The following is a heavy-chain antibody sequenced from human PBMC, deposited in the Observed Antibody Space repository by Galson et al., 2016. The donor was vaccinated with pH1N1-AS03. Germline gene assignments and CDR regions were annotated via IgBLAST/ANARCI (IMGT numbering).Heavy chain of an antibody. J-gene: IGHJ4*02. CDR2: ISSSGGST. CDR3: ASSGF. CDR1: GFTFSSSG. V-gene: IGHV3-23*01. Sequence: SLRLSCAASGFTFSSSGISWVRQAPGKGLEWVSTISSSGGSTYFADSVKGRFTISRDKSRNTVHLQMNSLRVEDTAVYYCASSGFWGRGTLVAVSS. D-gene: IGHD3-10*01.